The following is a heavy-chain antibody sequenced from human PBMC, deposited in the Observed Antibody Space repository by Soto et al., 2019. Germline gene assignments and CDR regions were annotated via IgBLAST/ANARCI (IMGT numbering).Heavy chain of an antibody. D-gene: IGHD3-22*01. J-gene: IGHJ5*02. Sequence: KPSETLSLTCTVSGGSISSSSYYWGWIRQPPGKGLEWIGSIYYSGSTYYNPSLKSRVTISVDTSKNQFSLKLSSVTAADTAVYYCARHYYDSSGYPNPWFDPWGQGTLVTVSS. CDR3: ARHYYDSSGYPNPWFDP. CDR2: IYYSGST. CDR1: GGSISSSSYY. V-gene: IGHV4-39*01.